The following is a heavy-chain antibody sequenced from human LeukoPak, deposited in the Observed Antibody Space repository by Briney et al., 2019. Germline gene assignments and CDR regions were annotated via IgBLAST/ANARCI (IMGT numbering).Heavy chain of an antibody. D-gene: IGHD3-10*01. J-gene: IGHJ6*03. CDR3: ARDSGKVKRITMVRGVPYYYYYYMDV. V-gene: IGHV1-69*05. Sequence: SVKVSCKASGGTFSSYAISWVRQAPGQGLEWMGRIIPIFGTANYAQKFQGGVTITTDESTSTAYMELSSLRSEDTAVYYCARDSGKVKRITMVRGVPYYYYYYMDVWGKGTTVTVSS. CDR2: IIPIFGTA. CDR1: GGTFSSYA.